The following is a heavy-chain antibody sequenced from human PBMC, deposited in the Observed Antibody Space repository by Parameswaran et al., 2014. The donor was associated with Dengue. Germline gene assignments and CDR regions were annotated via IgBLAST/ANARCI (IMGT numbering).Heavy chain of an antibody. CDR2: INPNSGVT. Sequence: WVRQAPGQGLEWMGCINPNSGVTNYAQKFQGRVTMTRDTSISTAYMELSRLRSDDTAVYYCARDPRYYYYYMDVWGKGTTVTVSS. CDR3: ARDPRYYYYYMDV. J-gene: IGHJ6*03. V-gene: IGHV1-2*02.